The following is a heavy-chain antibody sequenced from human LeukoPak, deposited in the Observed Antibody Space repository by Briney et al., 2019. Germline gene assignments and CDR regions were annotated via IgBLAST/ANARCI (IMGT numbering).Heavy chain of an antibody. Sequence: SETLSLTCTVSGGSISSSTYYWAWLRQSPGKGLEWIGSITYSGSTYYNPSLESRVTISVDTSKNQFSLRLISVTAVDTAVYYCARQGVGATDCWGQGTLVTVSS. CDR1: GGSISSSTYY. J-gene: IGHJ4*02. CDR2: ITYSGST. V-gene: IGHV4-39*01. CDR3: ARQGVGATDC. D-gene: IGHD1-26*01.